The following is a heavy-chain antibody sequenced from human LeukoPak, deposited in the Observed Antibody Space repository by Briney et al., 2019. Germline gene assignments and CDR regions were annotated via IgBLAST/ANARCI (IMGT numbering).Heavy chain of an antibody. CDR1: GGSVSSGSYY. CDR2: SYYSGST. Sequence: SETLSLTCTVSGGSVSSGSYYWGWIRQPPGKGLEWTGYSYYSGSTNYNPSLKSRVTISVDTSKNQFSLKLSSVTAADTAVYYCARFSSAYAFDIWGQGTMVTVSS. D-gene: IGHD6-25*01. J-gene: IGHJ3*02. CDR3: ARFSSAYAFDI. V-gene: IGHV4-61*01.